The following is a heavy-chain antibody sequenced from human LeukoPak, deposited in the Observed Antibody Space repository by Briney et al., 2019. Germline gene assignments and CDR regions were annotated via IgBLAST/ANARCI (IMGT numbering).Heavy chain of an antibody. CDR2: IKPDSGDT. V-gene: IGHV1-2*02. D-gene: IGHD1-1*01. CDR3: ARAREESTGNYDAFDT. J-gene: IGHJ3*02. CDR1: GYTFTGHH. Sequence: ASVKVSCKASGYTFTGHHMHWVRQAPGQGLEWMGWIKPDSGDTNYAQRFHGRVTMTRDKSITTAYMELSRVRYDDTAVYYCARAREESTGNYDAFDTWGQGTMVTVSS.